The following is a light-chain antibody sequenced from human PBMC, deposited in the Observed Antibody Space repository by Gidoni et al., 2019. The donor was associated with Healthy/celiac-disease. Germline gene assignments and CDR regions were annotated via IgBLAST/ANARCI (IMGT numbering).Light chain of an antibody. Sequence: EIVMTQSPATLSVSPGERATLSCRASQSVSSNLAWYQQKPGQAPRLRIYGASTRATGIPARFSGSGSGTEFTLTISSLQSEDFAVYYCQRYNNWPALTFGGGTKVEIK. CDR1: QSVSSN. J-gene: IGKJ4*01. CDR2: GAS. CDR3: QRYNNWPALT. V-gene: IGKV3-15*01.